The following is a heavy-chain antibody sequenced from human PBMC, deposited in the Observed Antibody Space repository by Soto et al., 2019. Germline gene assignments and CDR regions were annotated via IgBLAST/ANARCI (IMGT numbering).Heavy chain of an antibody. J-gene: IGHJ5*02. D-gene: IGHD3-16*01. CDR2: MYYNGNI. Sequence: SETLSLTCNVSGGSISNYYWTWVRQSPEKGLEWIGYMYYNGNINYNPSLKSRVTISIDTSKNQFSLTLKSVTAADTAVYYCASGGNWFDTWGQGVLVTVS. V-gene: IGHV4-59*01. CDR3: ASGGNWFDT. CDR1: GGSISNYY.